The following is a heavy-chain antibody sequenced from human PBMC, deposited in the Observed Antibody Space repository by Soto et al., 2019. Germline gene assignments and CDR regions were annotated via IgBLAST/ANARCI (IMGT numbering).Heavy chain of an antibody. CDR1: GGSVTSYY. CDR3: ARDGVGPHGMDV. D-gene: IGHD2-8*01. CDR2: LYTSGNT. V-gene: IGHV4-4*07. J-gene: IGHJ6*02. Sequence: ATLSLTCSVSGGSVTSYYWSWIRQPAGKGLDWIGRLYTSGNTDYNPSLKGRVTMSLDTSKNQFSLKVNSVTAADTAVYYCARDGVGPHGMDVWGQGTTVTVSS.